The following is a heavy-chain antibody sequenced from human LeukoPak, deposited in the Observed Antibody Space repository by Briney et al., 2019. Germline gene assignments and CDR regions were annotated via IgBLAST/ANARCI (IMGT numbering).Heavy chain of an antibody. Sequence: SETLSLTCTVSGGSISSSSYYWGWIRQPPGKGLEWIGSIYYSGSTYYNPSLKSRVTISVDTSKNQFSLKLSSVTAADTAVYYCARHLGIVVVPAAGWFDPWGQGTLVTVSS. J-gene: IGHJ5*02. CDR1: GGSISSSSYY. CDR3: ARHLGIVVVPAAGWFDP. D-gene: IGHD2-2*01. CDR2: IYYSGST. V-gene: IGHV4-39*01.